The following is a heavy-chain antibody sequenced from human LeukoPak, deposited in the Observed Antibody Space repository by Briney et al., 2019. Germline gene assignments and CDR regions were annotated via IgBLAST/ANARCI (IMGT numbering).Heavy chain of an antibody. Sequence: ASVKVSCKASGYTFTGYYMHWVRQAPGQGLEWMGIINPSGGSTSYAQKFQGRVTMTRDTSTSTVYMELSSLRSEDTAVYYCARTYCSGGSCYENWFDPWGQGTLVTVSS. CDR3: ARTYCSGGSCYENWFDP. D-gene: IGHD2-15*01. J-gene: IGHJ5*02. V-gene: IGHV1-46*01. CDR2: INPSGGST. CDR1: GYTFTGYY.